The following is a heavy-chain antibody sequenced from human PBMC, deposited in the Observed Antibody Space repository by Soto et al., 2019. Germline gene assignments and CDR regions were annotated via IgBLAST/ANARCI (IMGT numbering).Heavy chain of an antibody. V-gene: IGHV4-34*01. J-gene: IGHJ6*02. CDR1: GGSFSGDY. Sequence: SETLSLTCAVDGGSFSGDYWSGIRQPRGKGGEWSGEINHSGSTNYNPSLKSRVTISVDTSKNQFSLKLSSVTAADTAVYYCAVPRSSRPEGYCSGGSCSSGSRRSYSYYGMDVSGQGTTVPVSS. CDR2: INHSGST. CDR3: AVPRSSRPEGYCSGGSCSSGSRRSYSYYGMDV. D-gene: IGHD2-15*01.